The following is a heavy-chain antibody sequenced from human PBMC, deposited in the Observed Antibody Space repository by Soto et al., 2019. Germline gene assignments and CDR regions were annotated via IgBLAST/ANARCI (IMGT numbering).Heavy chain of an antibody. J-gene: IGHJ4*02. V-gene: IGHV1-8*01. D-gene: IGHD3-22*01. CDR3: ARAAYYYESSGYYPGDY. CDR2: MNPNSGNT. CDR1: GYTYTSYD. Sequence: ASVKVSCKSSGYTYTSYDINWLRQSPGQGLECMGWMNPNSGNTGYAQKFQGRVTMTRNTSISTAYMEVSSLRSEDTAVYYCARAAYYYESSGYYPGDYWGQGTPVTVSS.